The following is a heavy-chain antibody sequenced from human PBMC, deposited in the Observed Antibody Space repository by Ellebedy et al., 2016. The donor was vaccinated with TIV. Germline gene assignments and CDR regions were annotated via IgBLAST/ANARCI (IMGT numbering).Heavy chain of an antibody. CDR1: GHSFSNSW. Sequence: GESLKISCKGSGHSFSNSWIAWVRQLPGQGPEWTGIISHSDSDPRYSPSLQGQVTNSADRSINTAYLQWSSLKASDTAIYYCARQGSDGKDVWGQGTTVTVS. V-gene: IGHV5-51*01. J-gene: IGHJ6*02. D-gene: IGHD2-15*01. CDR3: ARQGSDGKDV. CDR2: ISHSDSDP.